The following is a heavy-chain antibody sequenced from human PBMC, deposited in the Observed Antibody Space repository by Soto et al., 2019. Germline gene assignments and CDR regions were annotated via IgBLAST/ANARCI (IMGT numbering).Heavy chain of an antibody. Sequence: GASVKVSCKASGYTFTSYGISWVRQAPGQGLEWMGWISAYNGNTNYARKLQSRVTMTTDTSTSTAYMELRSLRSDDTAVYYCARRGYRGYDYHFDYWGQGTLVTVSS. D-gene: IGHD5-12*01. V-gene: IGHV1-18*01. CDR2: ISAYNGNT. CDR1: GYTFTSYG. J-gene: IGHJ4*02. CDR3: ARRGYRGYDYHFDY.